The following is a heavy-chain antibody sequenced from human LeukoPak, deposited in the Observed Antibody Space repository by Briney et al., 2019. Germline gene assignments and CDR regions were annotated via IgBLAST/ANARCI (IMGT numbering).Heavy chain of an antibody. CDR3: AGDRQDWFDP. J-gene: IGHJ5*02. Sequence: GGSLRLSCAASGFTVSSNYMSWVRQAPGKGLEWVANIKQDGSEKYYVDSVKGRFTISRDNAKNSLYLQMNSLRAEDTAVYYCAGDRQDWFDPWGQGTLVTVSS. V-gene: IGHV3-7*01. CDR2: IKQDGSEK. CDR1: GFTVSSNY.